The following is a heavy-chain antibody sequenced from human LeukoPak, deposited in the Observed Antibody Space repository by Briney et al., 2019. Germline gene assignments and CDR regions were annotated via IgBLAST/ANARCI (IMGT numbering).Heavy chain of an antibody. CDR1: GFTFSSYA. D-gene: IGHD4-11*01. CDR2: ISYDGSNK. V-gene: IGHV3-30-3*01. CDR3: ARGSILDYRNNDY. Sequence: PGRSLRLSCAASGFTFSSYAMHWVRQAPGKGLEWVAVISYDGSNKYYADSVKGRFTISRDNSKNTLYLQMNSLRAEDTAVYCCARGSILDYRNNDYGGRGTLVTVSS. J-gene: IGHJ4*02.